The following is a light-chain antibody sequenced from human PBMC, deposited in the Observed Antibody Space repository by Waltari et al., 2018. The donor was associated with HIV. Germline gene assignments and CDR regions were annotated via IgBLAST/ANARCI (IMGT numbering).Light chain of an antibody. CDR2: GAS. CDR3: QQYGSSVT. V-gene: IGKV3-20*01. CDR1: QSISSSS. J-gene: IGKJ3*01. Sequence: EIVLTQSPGTLSLSPGERATLSCRASQSISSSSLAWYQQKPGHAPRVLIYGASSRATGIPDRFSGSGSGTDFTLTISRLEPEDFAVYYCQQYGSSVTFGPGTKVDIK.